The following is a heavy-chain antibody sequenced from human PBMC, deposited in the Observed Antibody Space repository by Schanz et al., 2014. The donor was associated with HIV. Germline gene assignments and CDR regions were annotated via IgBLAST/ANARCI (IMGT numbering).Heavy chain of an antibody. V-gene: IGHV3-30*03. CDR3: ARDRLHPGNGMDV. Sequence: QVQLVESGGGVVQPGRSLRLSCVASGFNFNSYGMHWVRQAPGKGLEWEAVTSYDGTKKHYADSVKGRFTISRDNSKKTVFLQMNNLRAEDTAVYYCARDRLHPGNGMDVWGQGTTVTVSS. J-gene: IGHJ6*02. D-gene: IGHD4-4*01. CDR1: GFNFNSYG. CDR2: TSYDGTKK.